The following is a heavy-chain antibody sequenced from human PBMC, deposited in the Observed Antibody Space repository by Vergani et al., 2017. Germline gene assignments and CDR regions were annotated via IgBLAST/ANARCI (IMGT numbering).Heavy chain of an antibody. CDR2: INHSGST. D-gene: IGHD4-17*01. CDR1: GGSFSGYY. J-gene: IGHJ4*02. Sequence: QVQLQQWGAGLLKPSETLSLTCAVYGGSFSGYYWSWIRQPPGKGLEWIGEINHSGSTNYNPSLKSRVTISVDTSKNQFSLKLSSLTAADTAVYYCARVSINDYDPDYWGQGTLVTVSS. V-gene: IGHV4-34*01. CDR3: ARVSINDYDPDY.